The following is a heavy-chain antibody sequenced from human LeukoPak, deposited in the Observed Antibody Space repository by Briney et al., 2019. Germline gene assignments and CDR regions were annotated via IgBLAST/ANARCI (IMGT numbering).Heavy chain of an antibody. Sequence: QPGGSLRLSCAASGFTFSNYWMHWVRQAPGKGLVRVSRINSDGSSTRYADSVKGRFTISRDNAKNTLYLQMNSLRAEDTAVYYCGRVVRGLYNLGDWGQGTLVTVSS. D-gene: IGHD3-10*01. J-gene: IGHJ4*02. CDR2: INSDGSST. CDR1: GFTFSNYW. V-gene: IGHV3-74*01. CDR3: GRVVRGLYNLGD.